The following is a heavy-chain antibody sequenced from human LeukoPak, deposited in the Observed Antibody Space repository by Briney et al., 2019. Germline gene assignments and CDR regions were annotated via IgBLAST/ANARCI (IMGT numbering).Heavy chain of an antibody. D-gene: IGHD7-27*01. J-gene: IGHJ4*02. V-gene: IGHV3-7*01. CDR3: ARDGDPLDY. CDR1: GFTFSSYW. Sequence: GGSLRLSCAASGFTFSSYWVSWVRQAPGKGLEWVANIKQDGSEKYYVDSVKGRFTISRDNAKNSLYLQKNSLRAEDTAVYYCARDGDPLDYWGQGTLVTVSS. CDR2: IKQDGSEK.